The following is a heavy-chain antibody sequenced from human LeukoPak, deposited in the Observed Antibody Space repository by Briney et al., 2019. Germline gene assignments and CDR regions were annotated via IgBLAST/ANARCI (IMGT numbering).Heavy chain of an antibody. CDR2: ISSNRSYI. CDR1: GFTFSSYS. CDR3: ARSPVGYCSGGSCYTPPAHAFDI. J-gene: IGHJ3*02. D-gene: IGHD2-15*01. Sequence: PGGSLRLSCAASGFTFSSYSMNWVRQAPGKGLEWVSSISSNRSYIYYADSVKGRFTISRDNAKNSLYLQMNSLRAEDTAVYYCARSPVGYCSGGSCYTPPAHAFDIWGQGTMVTVSS. V-gene: IGHV3-21*01.